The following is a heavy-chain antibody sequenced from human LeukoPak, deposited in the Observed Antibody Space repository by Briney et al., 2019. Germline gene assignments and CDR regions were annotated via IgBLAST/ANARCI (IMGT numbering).Heavy chain of an antibody. V-gene: IGHV1-3*01. CDR1: GYTFTSYA. CDR3: ARVRGFGELFFDY. Sequence: ASVTVSFKASGYTFTSYAMHWVRQAPGQRLEWMGWINAGNGNTKYSQKFQGRVTITRDTSASTAYMELSSLRSEDTAVYYCARVRGFGELFFDYWGQGTLVTVSS. D-gene: IGHD3-10*01. CDR2: INAGNGNT. J-gene: IGHJ4*02.